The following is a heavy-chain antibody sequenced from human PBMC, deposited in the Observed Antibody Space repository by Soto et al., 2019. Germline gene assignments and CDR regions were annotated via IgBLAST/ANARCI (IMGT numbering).Heavy chain of an antibody. Sequence: SETLSLTCTVSGCSISSSSYYWGWIRQPPGKRLEWIGSIYYSGSTYYNPSLKSRVTISVDTSKNQFSLKLSSVTAADTAVYYCAVTRYNWFDPWGQGTLVTVSS. J-gene: IGHJ5*02. CDR2: IYYSGST. D-gene: IGHD5-18*01. CDR1: GCSISSSSYY. V-gene: IGHV4-39*01. CDR3: AVTRYNWFDP.